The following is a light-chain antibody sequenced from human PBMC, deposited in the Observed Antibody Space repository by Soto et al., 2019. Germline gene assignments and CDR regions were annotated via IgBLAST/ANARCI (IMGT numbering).Light chain of an antibody. V-gene: IGKV1-39*01. J-gene: IGKJ1*01. CDR3: QQGYSARWT. Sequence: DIQMTQSPSSLSASVGDRVTITCRASQSISIYLNWYQQKPGKAPKLLIYRASSLESGVPSRFSGSGSGTDFTLTISSLQHEDFASYYCQQGYSARWTFGPGTKVDIK. CDR1: QSISIY. CDR2: RAS.